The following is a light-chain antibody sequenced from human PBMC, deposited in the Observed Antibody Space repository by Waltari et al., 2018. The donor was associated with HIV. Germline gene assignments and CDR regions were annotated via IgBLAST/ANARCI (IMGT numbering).Light chain of an antibody. V-gene: IGLV2-18*02. Sequence: QSALTQPPSVSGSPGQSVTIPCTGSSSDVGRHHRVPWYQHPPGTAPKLLIYEVTYRPSGVPDRFSGSKSGNTASLTISGLQAEDEADYYCSSYTSSSTYVFGTGTRVTVL. CDR2: EVT. J-gene: IGLJ1*01. CDR1: SSDVGRHHR. CDR3: SSYTSSSTYV.